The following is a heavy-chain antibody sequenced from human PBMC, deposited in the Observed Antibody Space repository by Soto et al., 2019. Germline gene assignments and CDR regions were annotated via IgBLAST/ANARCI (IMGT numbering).Heavy chain of an antibody. Sequence: SLRLSCAASGFTFSSYWMSWVRQAPGKGLEWVANIKQDGSEKYYVDSVKGRFTISRDNAKNSLYLQMNSLRAEDTAVYYCARENEDYDFWSGYSFGYWGQGTLVTVSS. CDR2: IKQDGSEK. CDR1: GFTFSSYW. V-gene: IGHV3-7*03. J-gene: IGHJ4*02. CDR3: ARENEDYDFWSGYSFGY. D-gene: IGHD3-3*01.